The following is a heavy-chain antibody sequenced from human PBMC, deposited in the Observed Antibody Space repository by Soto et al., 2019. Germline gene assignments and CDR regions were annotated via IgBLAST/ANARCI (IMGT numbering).Heavy chain of an antibody. D-gene: IGHD3-3*01. CDR1: GGTFSSYA. V-gene: IGHV1-69*13. CDR2: IIPIFGTA. Sequence: ASVNVSCKASGGTFSSYAISWVRQAPGQGLEWMGGIIPIFGTANYAQKFQGRVTITADESTSTAYMELSSLRSEDTAVYYCARAKPPPDYDFWSGYYSYYGMDVWGQGTTVTVSS. CDR3: ARAKPPPDYDFWSGYYSYYGMDV. J-gene: IGHJ6*02.